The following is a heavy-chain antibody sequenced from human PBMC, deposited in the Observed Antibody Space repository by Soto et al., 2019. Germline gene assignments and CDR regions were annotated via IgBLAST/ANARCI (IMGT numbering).Heavy chain of an antibody. J-gene: IGHJ6*02. CDR1: GASITHIGYF. CDR2: IHHSGKT. Sequence: QVQLQESGPGLVKPSQTLSLNCTVSGASITHIGYFWTWIRQSPAKGLEWIGYIHHSGKTYYNPSLKSRVTISVDTSKGQVSMKLSSVTAADTAVYDCAGASGYSYPTAYAMAVWGQGATVTVSS. CDR3: AGASGYSYPTAYAMAV. V-gene: IGHV4-31*03. D-gene: IGHD5-18*01.